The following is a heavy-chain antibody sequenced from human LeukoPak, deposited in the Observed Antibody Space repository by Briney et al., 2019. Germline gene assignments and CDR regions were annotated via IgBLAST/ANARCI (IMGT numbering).Heavy chain of an antibody. D-gene: IGHD2-2*02. CDR2: ITPIFGTA. V-gene: IGHV1-69*01. CDR3: ARWAGYCSITNCYTAFDY. CDR1: GGTFSNYA. J-gene: IGHJ4*02. Sequence: SVKVSCKASGGTFSNYAINWVRQASGQGLEWMGGITPIFGTANYAQRFQGRVTITADESTSTAYMELSSLRSEDTAVYYCARWAGYCSITNCYTAFDYWGQGTLVTVSS.